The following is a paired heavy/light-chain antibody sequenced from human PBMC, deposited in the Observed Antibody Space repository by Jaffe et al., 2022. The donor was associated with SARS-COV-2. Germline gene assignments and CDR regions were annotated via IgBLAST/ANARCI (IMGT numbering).Heavy chain of an antibody. J-gene: IGHJ5*02. CDR1: GGSISSGSYY. CDR3: ARTNWAYYDNHGEKSWFDP. V-gene: IGHV4-61*02. Sequence: QVQLQESGPGLVKPSQTLSLTCTVSGGSISSGSYYWSWIRQPAGKGLEWIGRIYTSGSTDYNPSLKSRVTISVDTSKKQFSLKLSSVTAADTAVYYCARTNWAYYDNHGEKSWFDPWGQGTLVTVSS. CDR2: IYTSGST. D-gene: IGHD3-22*01.
Light chain of an antibody. Sequence: QSVLTQPPSASGTPGQRVTIFCSGSSSNIGSNTVNWYQQLPGTAPKLLIYTNNQRPSGVPDRFSGSKSGTSASLAISGLQSEDEADYYCAAWDDSLSGLVVFGGGTKLTVL. J-gene: IGLJ2*01. CDR1: SSNIGSNT. CDR3: AAWDDSLSGLVV. V-gene: IGLV1-44*01. CDR2: TNN.